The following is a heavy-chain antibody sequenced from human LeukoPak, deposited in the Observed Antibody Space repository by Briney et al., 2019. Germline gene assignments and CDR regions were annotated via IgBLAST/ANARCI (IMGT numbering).Heavy chain of an antibody. V-gene: IGHV3-23*01. D-gene: IGHD3-10*01. Sequence: ETLSLTCTVSGYSISTSNYYWGWIRQPPGKGLEWVSVISDSGGSTYIADSVKGRFTISRDNSKNTLYLQMNSLRAEDTAVYYCAKDADGFRAMVRGVIAYYFDYWGQGTLVTVSS. CDR3: AKDADGFRAMVRGVIAYYFDY. CDR1: GYSISTSNYY. J-gene: IGHJ4*02. CDR2: ISDSGGST.